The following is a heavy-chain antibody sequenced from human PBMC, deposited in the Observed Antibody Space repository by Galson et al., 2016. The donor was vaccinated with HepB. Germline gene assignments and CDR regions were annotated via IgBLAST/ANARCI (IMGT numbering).Heavy chain of an antibody. CDR3: AKDRESTRLKFSWVASYYFDF. J-gene: IGHJ4*02. D-gene: IGHD5-24*01. Sequence: SLRLSCAASGFTFSFFDMHWVRQAPGKGLEWVAVVSSDGNTAFYADSVKGRFTISRDNSKSTLSLQMNSLRVEDAAVYYCAKDRESTRLKFSWVASYYFDFWGQGTLVTVSS. V-gene: IGHV3-30*18. CDR1: GFTFSFFD. CDR2: VSSDGNTA.